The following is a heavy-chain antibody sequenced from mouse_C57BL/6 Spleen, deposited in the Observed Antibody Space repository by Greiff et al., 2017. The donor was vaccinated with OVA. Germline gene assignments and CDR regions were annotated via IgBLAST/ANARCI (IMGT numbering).Heavy chain of an antibody. J-gene: IGHJ1*03. V-gene: IGHV1-9*01. D-gene: IGHD1-1*01. CDR3: ATKVCYYGSGSDY. CDR1: GYTFTGYW. CDR2: IFPGSGST. Sequence: QVQLKQSGAELMKPGASVKLSCKATGYTFTGYWIEWVKQRPGHGLEWIGEIFPGSGSTNYNEKFKGKATFTADKSSNTAYMPLSSLTTEDSANYYCATKVCYYGSGSDYWGTGTTVTVSS.